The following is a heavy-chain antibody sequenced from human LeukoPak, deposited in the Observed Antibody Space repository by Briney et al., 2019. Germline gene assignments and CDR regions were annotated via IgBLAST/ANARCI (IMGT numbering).Heavy chain of an antibody. J-gene: IGHJ4*02. V-gene: IGHV1-46*01. CDR1: GYTFTSYY. CDR2: INPSGGST. Sequence: ASVKVSCKASGYTFTSYYMHWVRQAPGQGLEWMGIINPSGGSTSYAQKFQGRVTISVDTSKNQFSLKLSSVTAADTAVYYCARGGRHTGSFGYWGQGTLVTVSS. D-gene: IGHD3-10*01. CDR3: ARGGRHTGSFGY.